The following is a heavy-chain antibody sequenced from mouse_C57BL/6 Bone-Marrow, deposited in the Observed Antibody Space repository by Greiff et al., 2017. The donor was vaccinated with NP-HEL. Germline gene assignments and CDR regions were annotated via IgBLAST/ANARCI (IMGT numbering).Heavy chain of an antibody. CDR3: AREYGSSPYYFDY. CDR2: ISDGGSYT. CDR1: GFTFSSYA. J-gene: IGHJ2*01. D-gene: IGHD1-1*01. Sequence: DVMLVESGGGLVKPGGSLKLSCAASGFTFSSYAMSWVRQTPEKRLEWVATISDGGSYTYYPDNVKGRFTISRDNAKNNLYLQMSHLKSEDTAMYYCAREYGSSPYYFDYWGQGTTLTVSS. V-gene: IGHV5-4*01.